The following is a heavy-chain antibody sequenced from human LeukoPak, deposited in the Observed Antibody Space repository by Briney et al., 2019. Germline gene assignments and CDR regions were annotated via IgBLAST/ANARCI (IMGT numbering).Heavy chain of an antibody. CDR3: ARWGNYYDSSGYYLDFDY. CDR2: ISAYNGNT. J-gene: IGHJ4*02. CDR1: GYTFTSYG. D-gene: IGHD3-22*01. Sequence: ASVKVSCKASGYTFTSYGISWVRQAPGQGLEWMGWISAYNGNTNYAQKLQGRVTMTTDTSTSTAYMELRSLRSDDTAVCYCARWGNYYDSSGYYLDFDYWGQGTLVTVSS. V-gene: IGHV1-18*01.